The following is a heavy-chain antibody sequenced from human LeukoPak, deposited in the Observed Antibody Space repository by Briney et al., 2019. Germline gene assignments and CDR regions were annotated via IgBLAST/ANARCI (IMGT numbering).Heavy chain of an antibody. V-gene: IGHV3-23*01. CDR1: GFTFRSYA. CDR2: ISGSGGST. Sequence: PGGSLRLSCAASGFTFRSYAMSWVRQAPGKGLEWVSAISGSGGSTYYADSVKGRFTISRDNSKNTLYLQMNSLRAEDTAVYYCAKVYTIFGVVIHLDYYYMDVWGKGTTVTVSS. CDR3: AKVYTIFGVVIHLDYYYMDV. J-gene: IGHJ6*03. D-gene: IGHD3-3*01.